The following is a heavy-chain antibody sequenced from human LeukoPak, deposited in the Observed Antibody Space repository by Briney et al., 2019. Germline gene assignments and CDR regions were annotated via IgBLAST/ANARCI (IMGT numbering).Heavy chain of an antibody. CDR3: ARVWELLRGFDY. D-gene: IGHD1-26*01. CDR1: GYTFTSHG. J-gene: IGHJ4*02. V-gene: IGHV1-18*01. CDR2: INPNSGGT. Sequence: GASVKVSCKASGYTFTSHGISWVRQAPGQGLEWMGWINPNSGGTNYAQKLQGRVTMTTDTSTSTAYMELRSLRSDDTAVYYCARVWELLRGFDYWGQGTLVTVSA.